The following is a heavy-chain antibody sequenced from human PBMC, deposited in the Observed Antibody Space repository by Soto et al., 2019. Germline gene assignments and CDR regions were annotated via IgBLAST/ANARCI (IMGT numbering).Heavy chain of an antibody. V-gene: IGHV4-59*01. CDR2: IYYSGST. CDR3: ARVRARVDYGDYPYYYGMDV. CDR1: GGSISSYY. J-gene: IGHJ6*02. Sequence: PSETLSLTCTVSGGSISSYYWSWIRQPPGKGLEWIGYIYYSGSTNYNPSLKSRLTISVDTSKNQFSLKLSSVTAADTAVYYCARVRARVDYGDYPYYYGMDVWGQGTTVTVSS. D-gene: IGHD4-17*01.